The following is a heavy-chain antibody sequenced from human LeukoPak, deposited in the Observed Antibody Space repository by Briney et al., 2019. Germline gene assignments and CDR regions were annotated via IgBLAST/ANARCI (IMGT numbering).Heavy chain of an antibody. CDR1: GFTFSSYS. CDR2: ISSSSSYI. V-gene: IGHV3-21*01. D-gene: IGHD6-13*01. CDR3: ARGLSSPTPRGLG. Sequence: GGSLRLSCAASGFTFSSYSMNWVRQAPGKGLEWVSSISSSSSYIYYADSVKGRFTISRDNAKNSLYLQMNSLRAEDTAVYYCARGLSSPTPRGLGWGQGTLVTVSS. J-gene: IGHJ4*02.